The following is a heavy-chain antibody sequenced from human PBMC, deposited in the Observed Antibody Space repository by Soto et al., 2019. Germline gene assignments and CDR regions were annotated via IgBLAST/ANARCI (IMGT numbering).Heavy chain of an antibody. J-gene: IGHJ4*02. CDR3: AAVLDYLPHY. V-gene: IGHV4-34*01. CDR1: GGSFSGYY. Sequence: SETLSLTCAVYGGSFSGYYWSWIRQPPGKGLEWIGEINHSGSTNYNPSLKSRVTISVDTSKNQFSLKLSSVTAADTAVYYCAAVLDYLPHYWGQGTLVTVSS. D-gene: IGHD4-17*01. CDR2: INHSGST.